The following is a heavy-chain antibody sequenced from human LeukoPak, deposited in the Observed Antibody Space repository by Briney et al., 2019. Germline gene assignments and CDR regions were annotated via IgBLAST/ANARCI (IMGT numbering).Heavy chain of an antibody. Sequence: SATLSLTFSVSRGPISSSSYYWGWVRPPPGEGPEGIGGIYYSGSTYYTPSLKSRVTISVDTSKNQFSLKLSSVTAADTAVYYCARLWQWLADYWGQGTLVTVSS. J-gene: IGHJ4*02. CDR2: IYYSGST. V-gene: IGHV4-39*01. D-gene: IGHD6-19*01. CDR1: RGPISSSSYY. CDR3: ARLWQWLADY.